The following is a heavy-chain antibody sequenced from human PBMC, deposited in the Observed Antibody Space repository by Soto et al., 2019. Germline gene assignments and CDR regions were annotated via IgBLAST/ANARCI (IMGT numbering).Heavy chain of an antibody. D-gene: IGHD2-2*01. CDR2: IRSKAYGGTT. Sequence: SGGSLRLSCTASGFTFGDYAMSWVRQAPGKGLEWVGFIRSKAYGGTTEYAASVKGRFTISRDDSKSIAYLQMNSLKTEDTAVYYCTRVGSSTHYGMDVWGQGTTVTVSS. CDR1: GFTFGDYA. J-gene: IGHJ6*02. V-gene: IGHV3-49*04. CDR3: TRVGSSTHYGMDV.